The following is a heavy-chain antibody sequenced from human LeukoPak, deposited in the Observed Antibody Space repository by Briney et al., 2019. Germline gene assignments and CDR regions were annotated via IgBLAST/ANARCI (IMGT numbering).Heavy chain of an antibody. CDR2: ISAYNGNT. J-gene: IGHJ4*02. CDR3: ARDHSSSCQLLDN. V-gene: IGHV1-18*01. CDR1: GYIFTNYG. Sequence: GASVKVSCKASGYIFTNYGITWVRQAPGQGLEWMGWISAYNGNTYYAQKFQGRVTMTTDTSTTTAYMELRSLRSDDTAVYYCARDHSSSCQLLDNWGQGTLVTVSS. D-gene: IGHD6-13*01.